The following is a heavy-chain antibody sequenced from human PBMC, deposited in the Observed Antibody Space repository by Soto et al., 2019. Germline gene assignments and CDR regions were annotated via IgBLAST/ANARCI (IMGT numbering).Heavy chain of an antibody. CDR2: ISAYNGNT. J-gene: IGHJ4*02. Sequence: ASVNVSCKASGYTFTSYVISWVRQAPGQGLEWMGWISAYNGNTNHAQKLQGRVTMTTDTSTSTAYMELRSLRSDDTAVYYCARTYYYDSSGLDYFDYWGQGTLVTVSS. V-gene: IGHV1-18*01. CDR3: ARTYYYDSSGLDYFDY. CDR1: GYTFTSYV. D-gene: IGHD3-22*01.